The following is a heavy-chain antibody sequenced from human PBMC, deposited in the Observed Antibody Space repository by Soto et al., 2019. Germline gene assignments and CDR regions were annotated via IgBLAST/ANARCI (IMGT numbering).Heavy chain of an antibody. CDR1: GGSISSSNW. D-gene: IGHD7-27*01. J-gene: IGHJ5*02. Sequence: ETLSLTCAVSGGSISSSNWWSWVRQPPGKGLEWIGEIYHSGSTNYNPSLKSRVTISVDKSKNQFSLKLSSVTAADTAVYYCARTIPQSGLTGDDNWFDPWGQGTLVTVSS. V-gene: IGHV4-4*02. CDR2: IYHSGST. CDR3: ARTIPQSGLTGDDNWFDP.